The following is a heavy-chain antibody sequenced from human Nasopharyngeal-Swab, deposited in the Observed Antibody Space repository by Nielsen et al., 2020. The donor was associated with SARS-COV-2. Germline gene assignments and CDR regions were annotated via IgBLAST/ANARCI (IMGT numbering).Heavy chain of an antibody. V-gene: IGHV3-23*01. CDR2: IDAGGANT. J-gene: IGHJ4*02. CDR1: EFTLSSYC. CDR3: ADPPFSEY. Sequence: GESLKISCAASEFTLSSYCMTWVRQAPGKGLEWVSTIDAGGANTFYADSVKGRFTISRDNSKNTLYLQMNSLRADDTAVYYCADPPFSEYWGQGTLVTVSS.